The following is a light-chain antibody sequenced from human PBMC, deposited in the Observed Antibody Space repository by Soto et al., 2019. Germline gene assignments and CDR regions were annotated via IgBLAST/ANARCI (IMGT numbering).Light chain of an antibody. V-gene: IGLV2-11*01. CDR1: SSDVGGYAY. CDR3: CSYAGRYTHVV. CDR2: DVT. Sequence: QSVLTQPRSVSGSPGQSVTISCTGTSSDVGGYAYVSWYQHHPGKAPKLVIYDVTKRPSGVPDRFSGSKSGNTASLTISGLQAEDEADYYCCSYAGRYTHVVCGGGTKLTVL. J-gene: IGLJ2*01.